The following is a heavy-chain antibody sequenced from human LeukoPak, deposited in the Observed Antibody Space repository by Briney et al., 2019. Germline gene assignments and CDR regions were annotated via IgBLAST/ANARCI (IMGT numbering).Heavy chain of an antibody. J-gene: IGHJ4*02. CDR2: IYYSGST. CDR1: GGSISPYY. CDR3: ARSVRVTPGVIDY. Sequence: SETLSLTCTVSGGSISPYYWSWIRQPPGKGLEWIGYIYYSGSTNYNPSLKSRVTISVDTSKNQFSLKLSSVTAADTAVYYCARSVRVTPGVIDYWGQGTLVTVSS. V-gene: IGHV4-59*08. D-gene: IGHD2-21*02.